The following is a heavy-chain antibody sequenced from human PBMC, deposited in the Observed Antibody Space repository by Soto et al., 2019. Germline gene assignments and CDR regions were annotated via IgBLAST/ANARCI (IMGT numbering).Heavy chain of an antibody. CDR2: VSSGGGT. CDR3: AKRRGAGGHFDY. D-gene: IGHD2-15*01. CDR1: GFTFSTYA. Sequence: GGSLRLSCAASGFTFSTYAMGWVRQAPGRGLEWVSVVSSGGGTHYADSVKGRFTVSRDNSKNTLSLQMNSLRADDTAVYYCAKRRGAGGHFDYWGQGALVTLSS. V-gene: IGHV3-23*01. J-gene: IGHJ4*02.